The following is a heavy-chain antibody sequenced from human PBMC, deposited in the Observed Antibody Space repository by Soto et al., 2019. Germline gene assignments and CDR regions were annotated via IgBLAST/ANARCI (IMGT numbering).Heavy chain of an antibody. V-gene: IGHV3-9*01. Sequence: EVQLVQYGGGWVQPGRSLRLSCGASGFTFDDYGMHWVRQAPGKGLEWVSSISWNSGRIGYADSVKGRFTISRDNVKNSLSLQMNSLRAEDTALYYCASSGEFSAAEYFGFWGQGTRVTVSS. CDR2: ISWNSGRI. J-gene: IGHJ4*02. CDR1: GFTFDDYG. CDR3: ASSGEFSAAEYFGF. D-gene: IGHD3-10*01.